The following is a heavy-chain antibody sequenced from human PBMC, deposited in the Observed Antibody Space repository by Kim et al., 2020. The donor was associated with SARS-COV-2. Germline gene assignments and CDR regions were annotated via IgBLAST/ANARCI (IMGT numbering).Heavy chain of an antibody. CDR1: GGTFSSYA. J-gene: IGHJ6*02. Sequence: SVKVSCKASGGTFSSYAISWVRQAPGQGLEWMGRIIPILGIANYAQKFQGRVTITADKSTSTAYMELSSLRSEDTAVYYCAREWLVQDQYYYYGMDVWGQGTTVTVSS. V-gene: IGHV1-69*04. D-gene: IGHD6-19*01. CDR3: AREWLVQDQYYYYGMDV. CDR2: IIPILGIA.